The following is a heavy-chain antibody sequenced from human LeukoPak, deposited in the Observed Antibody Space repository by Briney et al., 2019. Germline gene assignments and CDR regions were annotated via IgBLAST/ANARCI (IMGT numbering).Heavy chain of an antibody. CDR2: INPNTGGT. CDR3: ARLEYSSSLHTSVDY. Sequence: ASVKVSCKASGYTFTGYYMHWVRQAPGQGLEWMGWINPNTGGTNYAQKFQGRVTMTRDTSISTAYMELSRLRSDDTAVYYCARLEYSSSLHTSVDYWGQGTLVTVSS. V-gene: IGHV1-2*02. CDR1: GYTFTGYY. D-gene: IGHD6-6*01. J-gene: IGHJ4*02.